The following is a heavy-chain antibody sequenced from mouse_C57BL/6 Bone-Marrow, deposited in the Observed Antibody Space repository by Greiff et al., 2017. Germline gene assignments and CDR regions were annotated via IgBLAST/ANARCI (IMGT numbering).Heavy chain of an antibody. CDR3: ARKRGLSLRVFDY. CDR2: IHPTSGST. J-gene: IGHJ2*01. V-gene: IGHV1-64*01. CDR1: GYTFTSYW. Sequence: QVQLQQPGAELVKPGASVKLSCKASGYTFTSYWMHWVKQRPGQGLEWIGMIHPTSGSTNYNEKFKSKATLTVDKSSSTAYMQLSSLTSEDSAVXYCARKRGLSLRVFDYWGQGTTLTVSS. D-gene: IGHD2-4*01.